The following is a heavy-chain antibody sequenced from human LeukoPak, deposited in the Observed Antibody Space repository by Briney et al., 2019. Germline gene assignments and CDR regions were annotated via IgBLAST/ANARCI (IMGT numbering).Heavy chain of an antibody. D-gene: IGHD3-9*01. J-gene: IGHJ2*01. CDR3: ARGPYDILTGYYNWYFDL. CDR2: ISAYNGNT. CDR1: GYTFISYG. V-gene: IGHV1-18*01. Sequence: EAPVKVSCKASGYTFISYGISWVRQAPGQGLEWMGWISAYNGNTNYAQKLQGRVTLTAETSTSTAYMELRSLRSDDTAVYYCARGPYDILTGYYNWYFDLWGRGTLVTVSS.